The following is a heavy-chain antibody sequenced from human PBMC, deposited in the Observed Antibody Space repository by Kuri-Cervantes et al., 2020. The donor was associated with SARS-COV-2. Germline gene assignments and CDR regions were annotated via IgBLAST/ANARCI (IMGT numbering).Heavy chain of an antibody. CDR1: SDSITSGSHY. Sequence: SETLSLTCSVSSDSITSGSHYWSWIRQPPGKGLEWIGEINHSGSATYTPSLTNRVTISVDTSKNQFSLRLTSLTAADTAVYYCARAEGLYDSLTAYYRYYFDFWSQGGLVTVSS. CDR2: INHSGSA. CDR3: ARAEGLYDSLTAYYRYYFDF. V-gene: IGHV4-39*07. J-gene: IGHJ4*02. D-gene: IGHD3-9*01.